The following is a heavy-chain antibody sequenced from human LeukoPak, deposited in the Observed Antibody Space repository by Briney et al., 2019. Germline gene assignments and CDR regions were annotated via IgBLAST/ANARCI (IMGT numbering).Heavy chain of an antibody. CDR1: GGSFSGYY. CDR3: ARRYSSSWYSWYYFDY. J-gene: IGHJ4*02. D-gene: IGHD6-13*01. CDR2: INHSGST. Sequence: SETLSLTCAVYGGSFSGYYWSWIRQPPGKGLEWIGEINHSGSTNYNPSLKSRVTISVDTSKNQFSLKLSSVTAADTAVYYCARRYSSSWYSWYYFDYWGQGTLVTVSS. V-gene: IGHV4-34*01.